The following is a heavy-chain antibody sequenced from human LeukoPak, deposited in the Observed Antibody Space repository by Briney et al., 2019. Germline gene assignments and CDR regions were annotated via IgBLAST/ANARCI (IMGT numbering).Heavy chain of an antibody. D-gene: IGHD1-26*01. CDR2: IYSGGST. CDR3: ARLSGSYYEADY. CDR1: GFTVGSSY. Sequence: TGGSLRLSCAASGFTVGSSYMGWVRQAPGKGLEWVSVIYSGGSTYNADSMKGRFTLSRDNSKNTLYLQMNSLRAEDTAVYYCARLSGSYYEADYWGQGTLVTVSS. V-gene: IGHV3-53*01. J-gene: IGHJ4*02.